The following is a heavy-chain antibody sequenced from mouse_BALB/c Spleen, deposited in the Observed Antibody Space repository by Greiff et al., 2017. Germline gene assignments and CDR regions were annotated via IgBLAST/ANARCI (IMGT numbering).Heavy chain of an antibody. CDR3: ARDADDYDEEGFAY. CDR1: GFTFSDFY. CDR2: SRNKANDYTT. D-gene: IGHD2-4*01. Sequence: EVNVVESGGGLVQPGGSLRLSCATSGFTFSDFYMEWVRQPPGKRLEWIAASRNKANDYTTEYSASVKGRFIVSRDTSQSILYLQMNALRAEDTAIYYCARDADDYDEEGFAYWGQGTLVTVSA. V-gene: IGHV7-1*02. J-gene: IGHJ3*01.